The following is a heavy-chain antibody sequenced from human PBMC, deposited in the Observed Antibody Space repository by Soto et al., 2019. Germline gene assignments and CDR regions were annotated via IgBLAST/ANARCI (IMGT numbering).Heavy chain of an antibody. CDR3: GRGGRLVDAFDF. D-gene: IGHD3-9*01. Sequence: QLQLQESGSGLVKPSQTLSLICSVSGGSISSGGYSWGWIRQPPGKGLEYIGYIYHSGNTYYNPSLKSRVTISLDKSKNQFSLKLTSVTAADTTVDFCGRGGRLVDAFDFWGQGTTVTVSS. CDR1: GGSISSGGYS. CDR2: IYHSGNT. J-gene: IGHJ3*01. V-gene: IGHV4-30-2*01.